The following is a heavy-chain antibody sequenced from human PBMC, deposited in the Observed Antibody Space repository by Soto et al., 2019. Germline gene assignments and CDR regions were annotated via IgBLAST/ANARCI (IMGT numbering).Heavy chain of an antibody. CDR3: ARRRGAGGHFDY. D-gene: IGHD2-15*01. Sequence: AGSMRLSSAACGFSFRSYAMGWVRQGPGKGLEWVAVVSIGGSTHYADSVRGRFTISRDNSKNTLSLQMNSLTAEDTAVYFCARRRGAGGHFDYWVQGALVTAPQ. CDR1: GFSFRSYA. V-gene: IGHV3-23*01. J-gene: IGHJ4*02. CDR2: VSIGGST.